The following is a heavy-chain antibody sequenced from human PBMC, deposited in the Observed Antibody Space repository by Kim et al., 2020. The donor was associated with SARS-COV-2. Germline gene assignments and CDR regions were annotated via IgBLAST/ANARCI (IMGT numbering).Heavy chain of an antibody. CDR2: SNK. Sequence: SNKYYADSVNGRFTNSRDNSNNPLYLQMNSLRAEDTAGYYCARDLYLIDYWGQGTLVIVSS. V-gene: IGHV3-33*01. D-gene: IGHD3-10*01. J-gene: IGHJ4*02. CDR3: ARDLYLIDY.